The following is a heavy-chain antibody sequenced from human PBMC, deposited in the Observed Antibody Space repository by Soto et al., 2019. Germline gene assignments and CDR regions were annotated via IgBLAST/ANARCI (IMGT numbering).Heavy chain of an antibody. D-gene: IGHD2-2*01. CDR3: ARPGFRRSQLLSYYYYGMDV. V-gene: IGHV4-39*01. J-gene: IGHJ6*02. CDR2: IYYSGST. CDR1: GGSISSSSYY. Sequence: SKTLSLTCTVSGGSISSSSYYWGWIRQPPGKGLEWIGSIYYSGSTYYNPSLKSRVTISVDTSKNQFSLKLSSVTAADTAVYYCARPGFRRSQLLSYYYYGMDVWGQGTTVTVSS.